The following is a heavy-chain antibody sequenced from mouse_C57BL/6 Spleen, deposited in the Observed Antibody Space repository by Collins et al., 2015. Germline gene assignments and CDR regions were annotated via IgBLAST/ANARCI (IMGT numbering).Heavy chain of an antibody. J-gene: IGHJ3*01. CDR2: IYPGNGDT. Sequence: QAYLQQSGAELVRPGASVKMFCKASGYTFTSYSMHRVKQTPRQGLEWIGAIYPGNGDTSYNQKFKGKATLTVDKSSSTAYMQLSSLTSEDSAVYFCARDGNYVPFAYWGQGTLVTVSA. CDR3: ARDGNYVPFAY. V-gene: IGHV1-12*01. CDR1: GYTFTSYS. D-gene: IGHD2-1*01.